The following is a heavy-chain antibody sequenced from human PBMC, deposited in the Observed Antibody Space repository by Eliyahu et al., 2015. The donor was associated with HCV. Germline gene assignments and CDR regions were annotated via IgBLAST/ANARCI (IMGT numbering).Heavy chain of an antibody. Sequence: QVQLVQSGAEVKKPGASVKVSCKASGYTFTSYGISWVRQAPGQGLEWMGWISAYNGNTNYAQKLQDRVTMTTDTSTSTAYMELRSLRSDDTAVYYCASKGPYYYDSSGYLDAFDIWGQGTMVTVSS. J-gene: IGHJ3*02. CDR2: ISAYNGNT. CDR1: GYTFTSYG. V-gene: IGHV1-18*04. D-gene: IGHD3-22*01. CDR3: ASKGPYYYDSSGYLDAFDI.